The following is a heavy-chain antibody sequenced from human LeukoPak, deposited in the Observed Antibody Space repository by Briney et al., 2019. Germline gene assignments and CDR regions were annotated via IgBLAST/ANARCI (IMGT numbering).Heavy chain of an antibody. CDR1: GFTFSTYW. D-gene: IGHD4-17*01. J-gene: IGHJ4*02. CDR2: INQDRSEK. V-gene: IGHV3-7*01. Sequence: GSLRLSCAASGFTFSTYWMTWVRQAPGKGLEWVANINQDRSEKHYVDSVKGRFTISRDNAKNSLCLQMNSLRAEDTAVYYCARSYGAFSGPVAYWGQGTLVTLSS. CDR3: ARSYGAFSGPVAY.